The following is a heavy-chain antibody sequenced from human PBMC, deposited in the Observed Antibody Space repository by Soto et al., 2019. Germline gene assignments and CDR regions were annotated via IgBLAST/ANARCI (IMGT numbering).Heavy chain of an antibody. V-gene: IGHV1-18*01. J-gene: IGHJ4*02. D-gene: IGHD1-1*01. CDR3: ARGRYGDY. CDR1: GCGFTTYG. CDR2: ISAHNGNT. Sequence: QVHLVQSGAEVKKPGASVKVSCKGSGCGFTTYGITWVRQAPGQGLEWMAWISAHNGNTNYAQKLQGRVTVTRDTSTSTAYMELRILRSDDTAVYYCARGRYGDYWGQGALVTVS.